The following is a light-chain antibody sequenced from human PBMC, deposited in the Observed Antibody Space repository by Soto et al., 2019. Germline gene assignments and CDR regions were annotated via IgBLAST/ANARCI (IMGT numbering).Light chain of an antibody. J-gene: IGKJ1*01. Sequence: EIVLTQSPGTLSLSPGERATRSCRASQSVSTNLAWYQQKPGQAPRLLIYGASSRATGIPDRFSGTGSGTDFTLTISRLEPEDFAVYYCQQYGSSRRTFGQGTKVDIK. CDR3: QQYGSSRRT. V-gene: IGKV3-20*01. CDR2: GAS. CDR1: QSVSTN.